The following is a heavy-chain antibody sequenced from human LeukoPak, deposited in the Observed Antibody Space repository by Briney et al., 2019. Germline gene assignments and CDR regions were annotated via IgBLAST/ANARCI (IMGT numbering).Heavy chain of an antibody. CDR3: ARDPWGYRAGVLDF. Sequence: GGSLRLSCGASGFTFSSYWMHWVRQAPGKGLVWVSRINTDGTTTDHADSVKGRFTISRDNAKNTLFLHMNSLRAEDTPVYYCARDPWGYRAGVLDFWGLGTLVTVSS. CDR2: INTDGTTT. D-gene: IGHD5-18*01. J-gene: IGHJ4*02. CDR1: GFTFSSYW. V-gene: IGHV3-74*01.